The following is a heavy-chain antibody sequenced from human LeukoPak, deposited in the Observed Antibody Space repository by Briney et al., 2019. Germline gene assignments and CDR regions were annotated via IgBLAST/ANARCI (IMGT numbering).Heavy chain of an antibody. Sequence: GGSLRLSCAASGFTFSSYSMNWVRQAPGKGLVWVSRINSDGSSTSYADSVKGRFTISRDNAKNTLYLQMNSLRAEDTAVYYCARDPGGFGKSDFDYWGQGTLVTVSP. CDR1: GFTFSSYS. CDR3: ARDPGGFGKSDFDY. D-gene: IGHD3-10*01. V-gene: IGHV3-74*01. CDR2: INSDGSST. J-gene: IGHJ4*02.